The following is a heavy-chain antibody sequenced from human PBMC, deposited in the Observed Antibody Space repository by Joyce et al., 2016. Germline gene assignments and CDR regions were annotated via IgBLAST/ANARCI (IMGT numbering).Heavy chain of an antibody. CDR3: AIADVHYYGSWGQPVSDI. V-gene: IGHV4-4*02. Sequence: VQLQESGPGLVKVSGTLSLTCAVSGAYNRSYSWWNWVRQPPKKWLEWVGVIFHGDSTIYNPSLNSLVTISLYKSRNPFSLKLTSVTSSAAAVYYGAIADVHYYGSWGQPVSDIWGQGTMLTVSS. CDR1: GAYNRSYSW. D-gene: IGHD3-10*01. CDR2: IFHGDST. J-gene: IGHJ3*02.